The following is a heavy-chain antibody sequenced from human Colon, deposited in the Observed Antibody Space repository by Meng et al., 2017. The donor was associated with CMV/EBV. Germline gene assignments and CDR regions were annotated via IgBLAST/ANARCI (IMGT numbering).Heavy chain of an antibody. CDR2: IYYTGND. Sequence: QVHLQEPGPGLGKPSETLSLTCTVSGDSISGRSYYWGWIRQPPGKGLEWIASIYYTGNDYHNPSLKSRVTISIDTSNNQFSLRLTSVTAADTAVYYCARMALHWYFDLWGRGTLVTVSS. CDR3: ARMALHWYFDL. CDR1: GDSISGRSYY. V-gene: IGHV4-39*07. D-gene: IGHD5-24*01. J-gene: IGHJ2*01.